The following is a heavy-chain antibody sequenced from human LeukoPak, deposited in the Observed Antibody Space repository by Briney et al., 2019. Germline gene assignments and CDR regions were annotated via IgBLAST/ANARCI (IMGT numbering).Heavy chain of an antibody. CDR1: GFTSSSYG. V-gene: IGHV3-23*01. D-gene: IGHD6-13*01. J-gene: IGHJ5*02. CDR3: AKGSGYSSKTNWFDP. CDR2: ISGGGGST. Sequence: GGSLRLSCAASGFTSSSYGMSWVRQAPGKGLEWVSAISGGGGSTHYADSVKGRFTISRDNSKNTLYLQMNSLRTEDTAVYYCAKGSGYSSKTNWFDPWGQGTLVTVSS.